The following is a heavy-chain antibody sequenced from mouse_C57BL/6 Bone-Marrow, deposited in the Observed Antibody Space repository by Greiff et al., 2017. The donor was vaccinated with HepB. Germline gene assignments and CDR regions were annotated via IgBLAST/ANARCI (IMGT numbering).Heavy chain of an antibody. J-gene: IGHJ2*01. CDR2: ISYDGSN. D-gene: IGHD4-1*01. Sequence: EVHLVESGPGLVKPSQSLSLTCSVTGYSITSGYYWNWIRQFPGNKLEWMGYISYDGSNNYNPSLKNRISITRDTSKNQFFLKLNSVTTEDTATYYCARGGIGYFDYWGQGTTLTVSS. V-gene: IGHV3-6*01. CDR3: ARGGIGYFDY. CDR1: GYSITSGYY.